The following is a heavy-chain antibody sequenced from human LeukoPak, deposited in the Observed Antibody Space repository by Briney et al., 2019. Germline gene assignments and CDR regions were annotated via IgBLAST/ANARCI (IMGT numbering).Heavy chain of an antibody. J-gene: IGHJ5*02. CDR1: GFTFSDSY. V-gene: IGHV3-11*05. Sequence: GGSLRLSCAASGFTFSDSYMSWIRQAAGKGLEWISYISSTSSHTNYADSVKGRFTISRDNAKRSLYLQMNSLRAEDTAVYYCARGSARWFDPWGQGTLVTVSA. CDR2: ISSTSSHT. CDR3: ARGSARWFDP.